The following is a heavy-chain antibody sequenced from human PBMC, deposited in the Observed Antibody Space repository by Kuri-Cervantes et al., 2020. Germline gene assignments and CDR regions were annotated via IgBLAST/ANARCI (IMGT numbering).Heavy chain of an antibody. V-gene: IGHV3-30-3*01. D-gene: IGHD2-15*01. CDR3: AKVRSALPDDY. CDR1: GFTFSSYV. J-gene: IGHJ4*02. CDR2: ISYDGSNK. Sequence: GESLKISCAASGFTFSSYVMHWVRQAPGKGLEWVAVISYDGSNKYYADSVKGRFTISRDNSKNTLYLQMNSLRAEDTAVYYCAKVRSALPDDYWGQGTLVTVSS.